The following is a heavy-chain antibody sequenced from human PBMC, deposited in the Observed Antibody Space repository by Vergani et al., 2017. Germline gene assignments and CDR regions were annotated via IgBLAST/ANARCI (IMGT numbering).Heavy chain of an antibody. CDR2: ISGSGGST. CDR3: ANLPLVPHYYYYMDV. D-gene: IGHD3-16*01. Sequence: EVQLLESGGGLVQPGGSLRLSCAASGFTFSSCAMSWVRQAPGKGLEWVSAISGSGGSTYYADSVKGRFTISRDNSKNTLYLQMNSLRAEDTAVYYCANLPLVPHYYYYMDVWGKGTTVTVSS. V-gene: IGHV3-23*01. CDR1: GFTFSSCA. J-gene: IGHJ6*03.